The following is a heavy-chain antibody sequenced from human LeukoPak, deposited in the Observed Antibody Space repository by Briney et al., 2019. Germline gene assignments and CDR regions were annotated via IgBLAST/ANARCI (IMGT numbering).Heavy chain of an antibody. CDR2: ISSSGSTI. D-gene: IGHD4-23*01. J-gene: IGHJ3*02. Sequence: PGGSLRLSCAASGFTFSSYEMNWVRQAPGKGLEWVSYISSSGSTIYYADSVKGRFTISRDNAKNSLYLQMNSLRAEDTAVYYRARVSTSMTTVVVDAFDIWGQGTMVTVSS. V-gene: IGHV3-48*03. CDR3: ARVSTSMTTVVVDAFDI. CDR1: GFTFSSYE.